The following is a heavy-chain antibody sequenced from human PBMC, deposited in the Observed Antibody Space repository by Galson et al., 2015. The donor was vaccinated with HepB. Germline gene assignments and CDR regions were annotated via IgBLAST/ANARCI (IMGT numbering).Heavy chain of an antibody. CDR2: ISSVDNT. J-gene: IGHJ4*02. V-gene: IGHV3-23*01. CDR3: AKRTEQRGGFDS. CDR1: GFTFSSYA. D-gene: IGHD6-25*01. Sequence: SLRLSCAASGFTFSSYAMNWVRQAPGKGLEWVSVISSVDNTYYADSVKGRFTISRDTSRSTLYLQMNSLRAEDTAIYYCAKRTEQRGGFDSWGQGTLVTVSS.